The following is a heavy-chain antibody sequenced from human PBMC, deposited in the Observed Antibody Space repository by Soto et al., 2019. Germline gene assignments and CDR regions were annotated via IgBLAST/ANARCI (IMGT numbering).Heavy chain of an antibody. J-gene: IGHJ4*02. Sequence: SETLSLTCSVPVASFSSDAYYWSWILQPPGKTLEWIGFILSGGGTSTNPSLRSRLSISVDTSRNQFSLRLTSVTASDTGVYFCAKGFSTGWYVDSWGRGTLVTVSS. CDR3: AKGFSTGWYVDS. CDR2: ILSGGGT. D-gene: IGHD6-19*01. CDR1: VASFSSDAYY. V-gene: IGHV4-61*08.